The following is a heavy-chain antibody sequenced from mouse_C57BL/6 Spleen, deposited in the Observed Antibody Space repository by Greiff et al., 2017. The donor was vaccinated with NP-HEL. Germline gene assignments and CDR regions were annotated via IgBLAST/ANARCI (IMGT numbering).Heavy chain of an antibody. J-gene: IGHJ1*03. V-gene: IGHV5-17*01. CDR1: GFTFSDYG. CDR2: ISSGSSTI. Sequence: EVQRVESGGGLVKPGGSLKLSCAASGFTFSDYGMHWVRQAPEKGLEWVAYISSGSSTIYYADTVKGRFTISRDNAKNTLFLQMTSLRSEGTAMYYCARRGYSKGDWYFDVWGTGTTVTVSS. D-gene: IGHD2-5*01. CDR3: ARRGYSKGDWYFDV.